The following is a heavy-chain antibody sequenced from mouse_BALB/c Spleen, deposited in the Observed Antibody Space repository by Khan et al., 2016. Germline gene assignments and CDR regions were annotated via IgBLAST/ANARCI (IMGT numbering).Heavy chain of an antibody. CDR1: GYSFTSYY. D-gene: IGHD1-1*02. Sequence: QVQLKQSGPELVKPGASVKISCKASGYSFTSYYIHWVKQRPGQGLEWIGWIFPGSGNTKYNEKFKGKATLTADTSSSTAYTQLSSLTSDVSAVYLGARSYYYGGPDYFDSRGQGNTLTVAS. CDR2: IFPGSGNT. V-gene: IGHV1-66*01. CDR3: ARSYYYGGPDYFDS. J-gene: IGHJ2*01.